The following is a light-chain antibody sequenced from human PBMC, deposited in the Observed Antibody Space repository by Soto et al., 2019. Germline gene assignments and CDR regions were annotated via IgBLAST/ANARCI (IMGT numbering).Light chain of an antibody. V-gene: IGKV3-20*01. CDR3: QQYAYMWT. CDR2: GAS. J-gene: IGKJ1*01. CDR1: QSVGSSY. Sequence: IVLTQSPGTLSLSPWERATLSCRASQSVGSSYLAWYQQKPGQAPRLLIFGASNRATGIPDRFSGSGSGTDFTLTIDRLEPEDFAVYHCQQYAYMWTFGQGTKVDIK.